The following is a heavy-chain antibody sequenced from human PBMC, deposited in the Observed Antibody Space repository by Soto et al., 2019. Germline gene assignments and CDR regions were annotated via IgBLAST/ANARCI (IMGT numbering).Heavy chain of an antibody. CDR3: AREPSGNIYAFDI. CDR2: INAGNGNT. Sequence: ASVKVSCKASGYTFTSYAMHWVRQAPGQRLEWMGWINAGNGNTKYSQKFQGRVTITRDTSASTAYMELSSLRSEDTAVYYCAREPSGNIYAFDIWGQGTMVTVSS. V-gene: IGHV1-3*01. CDR1: GYTFTSYA. J-gene: IGHJ3*02. D-gene: IGHD1-1*01.